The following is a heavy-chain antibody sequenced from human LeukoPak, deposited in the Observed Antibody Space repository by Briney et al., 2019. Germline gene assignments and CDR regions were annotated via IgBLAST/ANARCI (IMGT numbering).Heavy chain of an antibody. J-gene: IGHJ1*01. D-gene: IGHD6-19*01. V-gene: IGHV3-21*01. CDR3: ARGYGSGLYAAEYFQH. Sequence: GGSLRLSCAASGFTFNIYSMNWVRQAPGKGLEWVSFISSSSSFINYADSVKGRFTISRDNAENSLYLQMNSLRAEDTAVYFCARGYGSGLYAAEYFQHWGQGTLVTVS. CDR1: GFTFNIYS. CDR2: ISSSSSFI.